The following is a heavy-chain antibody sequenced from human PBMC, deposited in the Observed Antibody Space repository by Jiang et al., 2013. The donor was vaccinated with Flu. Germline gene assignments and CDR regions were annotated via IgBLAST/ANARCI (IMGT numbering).Heavy chain of an antibody. Sequence: VQLVESGGGLVKPGGSLRLSCAASGFTFTTYSMNWVRQAPGKGLEWVSSISNSGSYIYYADSVNGRFTISRDNARNSLYLQMNSLRAEDTAIYYCARDDGQKPPSYWGQGTLVTVSS. CDR2: ISNSGSYI. CDR3: ARDDGQKPPSY. V-gene: IGHV3-21*01. J-gene: IGHJ4*02. CDR1: GFTFTTYS.